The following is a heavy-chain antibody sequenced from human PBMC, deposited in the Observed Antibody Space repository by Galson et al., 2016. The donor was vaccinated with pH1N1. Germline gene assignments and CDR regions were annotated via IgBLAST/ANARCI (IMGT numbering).Heavy chain of an antibody. J-gene: IGHJ4*02. CDR1: GFTFGDYG. CDR2: LNSGSATK. V-gene: IGHV3-48*02. Sequence: SQRLSCAASGFTFGDYGMNWVRQAPGKGLEWISYLNSGSATKNYADSVKGRFTISRDNARNSLYLQMNSLRDDDTAVYYCARVLGIAVTYFVNWGQGTLVTVSA. D-gene: IGHD6-19*01. CDR3: ARVLGIAVTYFVN.